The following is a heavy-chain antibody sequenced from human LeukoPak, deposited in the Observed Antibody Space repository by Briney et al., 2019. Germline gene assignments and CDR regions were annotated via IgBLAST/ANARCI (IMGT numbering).Heavy chain of an antibody. V-gene: IGHV4-38-2*02. CDR3: ARGLGRQQLVSPFDY. CDR2: IYHSGTI. Sequence: SETLSLTCTVSGYSISRGYYWGWIRQPPGKGLEWLASIYHSGTIYYNPSLKSRVTISVDTSKNQFSLKLTSVTAADTAVYYCARGLGRQQLVSPFDYWGQGTLVTVSS. J-gene: IGHJ4*02. D-gene: IGHD6-13*01. CDR1: GYSISRGYY.